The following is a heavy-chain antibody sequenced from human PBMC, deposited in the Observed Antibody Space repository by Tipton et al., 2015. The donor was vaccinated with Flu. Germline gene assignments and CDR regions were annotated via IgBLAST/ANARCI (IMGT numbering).Heavy chain of an antibody. Sequence: TLSLTCTVSGGSINNYYWSWIRQPPGKGLEWIGYINYSGSSSNNASLKSRLTISIDMSKNQLSLKLTSVTAADTAVYYCARHLESFGVVRRGYFDYWGQGTLVTVSS. CDR1: GGSINNYY. D-gene: IGHD3-3*01. V-gene: IGHV4-59*08. CDR2: INYSGSS. J-gene: IGHJ4*02. CDR3: ARHLESFGVVRRGYFDY.